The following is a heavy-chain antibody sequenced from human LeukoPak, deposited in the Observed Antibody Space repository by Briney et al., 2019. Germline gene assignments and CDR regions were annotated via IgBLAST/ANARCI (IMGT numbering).Heavy chain of an antibody. D-gene: IGHD3-3*01. CDR3: ARLVILEWLSAGGYYYMDV. CDR2: INHSGST. V-gene: IGHV4-34*01. J-gene: IGHJ6*03. Sequence: SETLSLTCAVYGGSFSNYYWSWIRQPPGKGLEWIGEINHSGSTNYNPSLKSRVTISVDTSKNQFFLKLSSVTAADTAVYYCARLVILEWLSAGGYYYMDVWGKGTTVTVSS. CDR1: GGSFSNYY.